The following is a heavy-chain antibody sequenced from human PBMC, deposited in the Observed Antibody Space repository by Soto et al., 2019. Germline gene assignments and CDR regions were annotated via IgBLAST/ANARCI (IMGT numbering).Heavy chain of an antibody. CDR1: GFTFSSYS. V-gene: IGHV3-21*01. J-gene: IGHJ6*02. CDR2: ISSSSSYI. Sequence: EVQLVESGGGLVKPGGSLRLSCAASGFTFSSYSMNWVRQAPGKGLEWVSSISSSSSYIYYADSVKGRFTISRDNAKNSLYLQMNSLTAEDTAVYYCARIQIAVAGTSYYYYGMDVWGQGTTVTVSS. D-gene: IGHD6-19*01. CDR3: ARIQIAVAGTSYYYYGMDV.